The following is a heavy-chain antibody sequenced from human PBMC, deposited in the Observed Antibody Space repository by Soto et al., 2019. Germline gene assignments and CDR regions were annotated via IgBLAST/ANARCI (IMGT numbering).Heavy chain of an antibody. D-gene: IGHD3-10*01. Sequence: EVALLESGGGLVQPGGSLRLSCEVSGVAFSFYSMSWVRQAPGKGLEWVASISGNGATTYYAASGKGRFTFSRDNSKNTVHLQMNSLRGEDTAVYYCAKDRGGFTSVWEFFDLWGQGTLVTVSS. CDR2: ISGNGATT. V-gene: IGHV3-23*01. CDR3: AKDRGGFTSVWEFFDL. CDR1: GVAFSFYS. J-gene: IGHJ4*02.